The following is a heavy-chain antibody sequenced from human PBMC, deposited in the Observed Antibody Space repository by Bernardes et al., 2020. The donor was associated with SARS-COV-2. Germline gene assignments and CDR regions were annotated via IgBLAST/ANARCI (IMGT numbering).Heavy chain of an antibody. D-gene: IGHD5-18*01. V-gene: IGHV1-8*01. CDR2: MNPNSGNT. CDR1: GYTFTSYD. J-gene: IGHJ4*02. CDR3: ASDVDTAMAFDY. Sequence: ASVKVSCKASGYTFTSYDINWVRQATGQGLEWMGWMNPNSGNTGYAQKFQGRVTMTRNTSISTAYMELSSLRSEDTAVYYCASDVDTAMAFDYWGQGTLVTVSS.